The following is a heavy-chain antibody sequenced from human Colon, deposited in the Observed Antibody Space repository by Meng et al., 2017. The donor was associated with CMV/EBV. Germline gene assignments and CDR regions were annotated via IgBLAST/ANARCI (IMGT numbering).Heavy chain of an antibody. D-gene: IGHD2-15*01. J-gene: IGHJ4*02. Sequence: SETLSLTCTVSGGSMSSSSYYWGWIRQPPGKGPEWIGSIYYRGSTYYNPSLKSRVTISVDTSKNQFSLKLRSVTAADTAVYYCARDDEFCSGGSCYYFDYWGQGTLVTVSS. CDR2: IYYRGST. V-gene: IGHV4-39*07. CDR3: ARDDEFCSGGSCYYFDY. CDR1: GGSMSSSSYY.